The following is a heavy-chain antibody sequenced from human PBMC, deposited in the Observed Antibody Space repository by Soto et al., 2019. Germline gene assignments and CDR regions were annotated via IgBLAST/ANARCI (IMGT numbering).Heavy chain of an antibody. V-gene: IGHV4-39*01. CDR1: GGSISSSSYY. D-gene: IGHD2-2*01. CDR2: IYYSGST. CDR3: ARHGIVVVPAAIPSFDWFDP. J-gene: IGHJ5*02. Sequence: SETLSLTCTVSGGSISSSSYYWGWIRQPPGKGLEWIGSIYYSGSTYYNPSLKSRVTISVDTSKNQFSLKLSSVTAADTAVYYCARHGIVVVPAAIPSFDWFDPWGQGTLVTVSS.